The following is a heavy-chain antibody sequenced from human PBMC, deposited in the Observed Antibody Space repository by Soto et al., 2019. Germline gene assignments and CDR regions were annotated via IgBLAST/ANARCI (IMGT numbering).Heavy chain of an antibody. Sequence: PGGSLRLSCAASGFTFSSYWMSWVRQAPGKGLEWVANIKQDGSEKYYVDSVKGRFTISRDNAKNSLYLQMNSLRAEDTAVYYCARFLTITVTSYYYYYYGMDVWGQGTTVTVSS. J-gene: IGHJ6*02. CDR3: ARFLTITVTSYYYYYYGMDV. D-gene: IGHD4-17*01. CDR1: GFTFSSYW. CDR2: IKQDGSEK. V-gene: IGHV3-7*01.